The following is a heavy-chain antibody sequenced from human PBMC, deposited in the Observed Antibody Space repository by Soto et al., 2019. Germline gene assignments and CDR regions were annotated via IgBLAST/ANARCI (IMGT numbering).Heavy chain of an antibody. CDR3: ARDTYLDSSGPSYYYYSGIDV. CDR1: VFTFTDYA. D-gene: IGHD3-22*01. J-gene: IGHJ6*01. Sequence: QVQLVESGGGVVQPGMSLRLSCAASVFTFTDYAMHWVRQAPGKGLEWVAVISYDGGKKYYADSVKGRFTISRDNSMNTVYLQMNSLRVEDTAVYYCARDTYLDSSGPSYYYYSGIDVWGQGTTVTVSS. CDR2: ISYDGGKK. V-gene: IGHV3-30-3*01.